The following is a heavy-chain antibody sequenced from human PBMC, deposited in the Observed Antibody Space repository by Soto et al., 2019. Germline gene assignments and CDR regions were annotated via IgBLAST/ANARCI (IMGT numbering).Heavy chain of an antibody. CDR1: GFTFSSYA. CDR3: AKGGGAAVN. CDR2: ISGSGDST. D-gene: IGHD6-13*01. Sequence: EVQLLESGGGLVQTGGSLRLSCAASGFTFSSYAMTWVRQAPGKGLEWVSIISGSGDSTYYADSVKGRFTISRDNSKNTLYLQMNSLRADDTAVYYCAKGGGAAVNWGQGALVTVSS. V-gene: IGHV3-23*01. J-gene: IGHJ4*02.